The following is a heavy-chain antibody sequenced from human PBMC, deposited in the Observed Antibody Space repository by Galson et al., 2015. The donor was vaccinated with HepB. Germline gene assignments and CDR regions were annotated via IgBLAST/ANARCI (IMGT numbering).Heavy chain of an antibody. V-gene: IGHV3-21*01. Sequence: SLRLSCAASGFTFSSYSMNWVRQAPGKGLEWVSSISSSSSYIYYADSVKGRFTISRDNARNSLYLQMNSLRAEDTAVYYCARDRKIAVAGTYYYYGMDVWGQGTTVTVSS. CDR3: ARDRKIAVAGTYYYYGMDV. J-gene: IGHJ6*02. D-gene: IGHD6-19*01. CDR1: GFTFSSYS. CDR2: ISSSSSYI.